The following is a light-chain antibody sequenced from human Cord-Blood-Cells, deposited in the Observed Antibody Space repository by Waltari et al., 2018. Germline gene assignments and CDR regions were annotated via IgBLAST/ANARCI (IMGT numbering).Light chain of an antibody. V-gene: IGLV2-14*03. Sequence: QSALPQPASVSGSPGQSINISCTGTSSDVGGYNSVSWYQPHPGKAPKLMSYDVRNRPSGVSNRFSGTKSGNTASLTISGLQAEDEADYYCSSYTSSSTLVFGTGTKVTVL. CDR1: SSDVGGYNS. CDR3: SSYTSSSTLV. J-gene: IGLJ1*01. CDR2: DVR.